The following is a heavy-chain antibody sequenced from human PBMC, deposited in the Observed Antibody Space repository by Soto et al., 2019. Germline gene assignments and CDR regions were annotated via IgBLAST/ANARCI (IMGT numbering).Heavy chain of an antibody. Sequence: PGGSLRLSCAASGFPFSTYPMNWVRQVPGKGLEWVSGISSSGISTFYADSVKGRFTISRDNSKNTVYLQMNRLRAEDTALYYCVKLPVTTASYYYFGMDVWGQGTTVTVSS. CDR3: VKLPVTTASYYYFGMDV. CDR2: ISSSGIST. V-gene: IGHV3-23*01. CDR1: GFPFSTYP. J-gene: IGHJ6*02. D-gene: IGHD4-4*01.